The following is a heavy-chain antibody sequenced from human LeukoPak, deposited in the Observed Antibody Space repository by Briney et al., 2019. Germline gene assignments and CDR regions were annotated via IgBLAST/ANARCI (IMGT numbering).Heavy chain of an antibody. D-gene: IGHD3-10*01. CDR1: GFTFSSSC. CDR2: IKTDGSEK. J-gene: IGHJ4*02. Sequence: GGSLRLSCAASGFTFSSSCMSWVRQAPGKGLEWVANIKTDGSEKYYEDSVKGRFTISRDNAKDSLYLQMNSLRAEDTAVYYCAKYHYGSGTSFGYWGQGILVTVSS. CDR3: AKYHYGSGTSFGY. V-gene: IGHV3-7*01.